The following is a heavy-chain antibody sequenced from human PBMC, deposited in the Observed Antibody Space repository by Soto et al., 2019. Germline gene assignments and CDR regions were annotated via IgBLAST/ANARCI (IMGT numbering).Heavy chain of an antibody. CDR2: ISAYNGNT. CDR3: ASNSCSGGSCFRGSFDY. J-gene: IGHJ4*02. CDR1: GYTFTSYG. V-gene: IGHV1-18*01. Sequence: QVQLVQSGAEVKKPGASVKVSCKASGYTFTSYGISWVRQAPGQGLEWMGWISAYNGNTNYAQKLQGRVTMTTDTSTSTAYMELRSLRSDDTAVSYCASNSCSGGSCFRGSFDYWGQGTLVTVSS. D-gene: IGHD2-15*01.